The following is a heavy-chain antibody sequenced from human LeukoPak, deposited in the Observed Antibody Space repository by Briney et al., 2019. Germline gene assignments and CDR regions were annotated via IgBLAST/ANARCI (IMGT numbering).Heavy chain of an antibody. V-gene: IGHV3-30*04. CDR1: GFTFSRHP. CDR2: ISFDGSGK. Sequence: PGGSLRLSCAASGFTFSRHPMHWVRQAPGKGLEWVTIISFDGSGKYYADSVKGRFTISRDNSKSTVYLQLDSLSPEDTATYYCARETSAPGSYLDFWGRGTLVIVSS. D-gene: IGHD3-10*01. J-gene: IGHJ4*02. CDR3: ARETSAPGSYLDF.